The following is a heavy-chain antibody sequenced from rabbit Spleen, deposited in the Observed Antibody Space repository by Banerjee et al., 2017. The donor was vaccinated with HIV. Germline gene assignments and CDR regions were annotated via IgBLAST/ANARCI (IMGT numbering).Heavy chain of an antibody. CDR2: IAGGSSAFT. CDR1: GFSFSDRDV. D-gene: IGHD8-1*01. Sequence: QEQLVESGGGLVKPEGSLTLTCKASGFSFSDRDVMCWVRQAPGKGLEWIACIAGGSSAFTYSATWAKGRFTISKTSSTTVTLQMTSLTVADTATYFCARDTGSSFSSYGMDLWGPGTLVTVS. V-gene: IGHV1S45*01. CDR3: ARDTGSSFSSYGMDL. J-gene: IGHJ6*01.